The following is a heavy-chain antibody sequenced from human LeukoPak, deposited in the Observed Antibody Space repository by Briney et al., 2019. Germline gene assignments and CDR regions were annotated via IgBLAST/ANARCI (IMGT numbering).Heavy chain of an antibody. CDR2: VKQDGSEK. J-gene: IGHJ6*03. V-gene: IGHV3-7*01. CDR3: ARGAYDFWSGYYTDYYYYYMDV. CDR1: GFTFSSYW. Sequence: GGSLRLSCAASGFTFSSYWMSWVRQAPGKGLEWVANVKQDGSEKYYVDSVKGRFTISRDNAKNSLYLQMNSLRAEDTAVYYCARGAYDFWSGYYTDYYYYYMDVWGKGTTVTVSS. D-gene: IGHD3-3*01.